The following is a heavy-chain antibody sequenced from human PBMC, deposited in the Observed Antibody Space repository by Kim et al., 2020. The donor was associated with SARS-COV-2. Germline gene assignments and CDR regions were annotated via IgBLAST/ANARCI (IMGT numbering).Heavy chain of an antibody. CDR1: GYTFTGYY. D-gene: IGHD6-19*01. V-gene: IGHV1-2*04. CDR2: INPNSGGT. J-gene: IGHJ6*02. Sequence: ASVKVSCKASGYTFTGYYMHWVRQAPGQGLEWMGWINPNSGGTNYAQKFQGWVTMTRDTSISTAYMELSRLRSDDTAVYYCARGISSGWYPYYYYYGMDVWGQGTTVTVSS. CDR3: ARGISSGWYPYYYYYGMDV.